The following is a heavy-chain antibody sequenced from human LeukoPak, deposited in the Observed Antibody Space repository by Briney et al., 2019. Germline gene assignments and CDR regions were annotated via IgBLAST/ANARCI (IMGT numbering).Heavy chain of an antibody. CDR1: GFAVSSNY. D-gene: IGHD4-17*01. CDR2: IYSGGST. J-gene: IGHJ4*02. V-gene: IGHV3-66*01. CDR3: ASTFYGDSPPY. Sequence: GGSLRLSCAASGFAVSSNYMSWVRQAPGKGLEWVSVIYSGGSTYYADSVKGRFTISRDNSKNTLYLQMNSLRAEDTAVYYCASTFYGDSPPYWGQGTLVTVSS.